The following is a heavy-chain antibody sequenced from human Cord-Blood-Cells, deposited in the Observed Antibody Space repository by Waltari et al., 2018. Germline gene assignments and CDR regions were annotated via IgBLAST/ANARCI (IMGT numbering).Heavy chain of an antibody. D-gene: IGHD2-2*01. CDR3: ASCSTSCYWGYDY. CDR2: IYYSGST. Sequence: QVQLQESGPGLVKPSQTLSLTCTVPGGSISSGDYYWSWIRQPPGKGLEWIGYIYYSGSTYYNPSLKSRVTISVETSKNQFSLKLSSVTAADTAVYYCASCSTSCYWGYDYWGQGTLVTVSS. V-gene: IGHV4-30-4*01. CDR1: GGSISSGDYY. J-gene: IGHJ4*02.